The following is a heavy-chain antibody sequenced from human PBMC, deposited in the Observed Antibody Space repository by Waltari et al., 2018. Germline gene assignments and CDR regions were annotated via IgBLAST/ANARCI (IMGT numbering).Heavy chain of an antibody. Sequence: QLQLQESGPGLVKPSETLSLTCTVSGGSIGSNNYYWVWVRQPPGKGLQWIGTMYYTGSTYYNPSLKSRVTISVDTSKTRFSLKLTSVTAADTAVYFCASRPEFTSGSAIDFWGQGTLVTVSS. CDR1: GGSIGSNNYY. D-gene: IGHD6-19*01. CDR2: MYYTGST. CDR3: ASRPEFTSGSAIDF. J-gene: IGHJ4*02. V-gene: IGHV4-39*02.